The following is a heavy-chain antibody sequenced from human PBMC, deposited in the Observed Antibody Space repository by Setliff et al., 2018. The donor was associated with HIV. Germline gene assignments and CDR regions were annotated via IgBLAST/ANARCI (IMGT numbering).Heavy chain of an antibody. Sequence: SETLSLTCSVSGVSISNYYWSWIRQPPGKGLEWIGFIYSSGSTNYNPSLKSRVIISVDTSKNQFSLKLNSVTAADTAVYYCARNVGGLRSAVNWFDPWGQGTLVTVSS. D-gene: IGHD4-17*01. V-gene: IGHV4-59*08. CDR2: IYSSGST. CDR3: ARNVGGLRSAVNWFDP. J-gene: IGHJ5*02. CDR1: GVSISNYY.